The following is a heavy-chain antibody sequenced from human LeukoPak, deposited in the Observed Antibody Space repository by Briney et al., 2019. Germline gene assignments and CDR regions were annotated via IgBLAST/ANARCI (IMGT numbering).Heavy chain of an antibody. D-gene: IGHD3-10*01. CDR3: ARHVLLWFGERTIFDY. CDR1: GGSISSSNW. Sequence: KTSETLSLTCVVSGGSISSSNWWSWVRQPPEKGLEWIGEIYHSGSTYYNPSLKSRVTISVDTSKNQFSLKLSSVTAADTALYYCARHVLLWFGERTIFDYWGQGTLVTVSS. CDR2: IYHSGST. J-gene: IGHJ4*02. V-gene: IGHV4-4*02.